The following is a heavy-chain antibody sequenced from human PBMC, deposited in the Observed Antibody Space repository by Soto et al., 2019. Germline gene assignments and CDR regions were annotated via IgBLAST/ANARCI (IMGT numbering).Heavy chain of an antibody. CDR1: GFYLSTSGVG. D-gene: IGHD1-26*01. CDR3: AHLNSGRYYFDY. CDR2: LYWDDDK. J-gene: IGHJ4*02. V-gene: IGHV2-5*02. Sequence: QIILKESGPTLVKPTQTLTVTCTFSGFYLSTSGVGVGWIRQPPGEALEWLALLYWDDDKRYSPSLRSRLTTTKDISKRQVVLTMTNMDPVDTATYYCAHLNSGRYYFDYWGQGTQVTVSS.